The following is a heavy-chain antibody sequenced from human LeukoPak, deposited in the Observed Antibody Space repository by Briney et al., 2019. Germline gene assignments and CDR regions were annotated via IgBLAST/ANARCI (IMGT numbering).Heavy chain of an antibody. CDR2: ISYDGRDK. V-gene: IGHV3-30*18. CDR1: GFTFSTYA. D-gene: IGHD4-23*01. Sequence: GSLRLSCAASGFTFSTYAMHWVRQAPGKGLEWVAIISYDGRDKFYEDSVKGRFTISRDNSKNTLYLQMNNLRAEDTAVYYCAKLTTVLTSYYFDYWGQGTLVTVSS. J-gene: IGHJ4*02. CDR3: AKLTTVLTSYYFDY.